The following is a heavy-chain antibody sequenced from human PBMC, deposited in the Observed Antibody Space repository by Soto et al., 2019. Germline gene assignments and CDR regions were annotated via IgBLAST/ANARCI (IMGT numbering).Heavy chain of an antibody. CDR1: GFVFSTYS. J-gene: IGHJ6*02. CDR3: ANQKIRFSVAGTLYGLGV. V-gene: IGHV3-48*02. D-gene: IGHD6-19*01. CDR2: ISSTSGTI. Sequence: PGGSLRLSCEASGFVFSTYSMNWVRQAPGKGLEWISYISSTSGTIYYADSVKGRFTIFRDNAKNSLFLQMNGLRDDDTAVYYCANQKIRFSVAGTLYGLGVWGQGTTVTV.